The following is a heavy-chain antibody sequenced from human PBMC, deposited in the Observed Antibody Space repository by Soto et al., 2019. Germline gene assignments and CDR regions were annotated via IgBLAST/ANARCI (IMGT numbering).Heavy chain of an antibody. CDR2: IYYSGST. CDR1: GGSISSGGYY. Sequence: QVKLQESGPGLVKPSQTLSLTCTVSGGSISSGGYYWSWIRQHPGKGLEWIGYIYYSGSTYYNPSLKSRVTISVDTSKNQFSLKLSSVTAADTAVYYCARYNEGTRRHAFDIWGQGTMVTVSS. CDR3: ARYNEGTRRHAFDI. J-gene: IGHJ3*02. D-gene: IGHD1-20*01. V-gene: IGHV4-31*03.